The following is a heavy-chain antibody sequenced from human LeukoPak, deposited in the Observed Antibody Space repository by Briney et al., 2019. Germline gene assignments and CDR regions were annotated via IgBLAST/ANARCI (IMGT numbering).Heavy chain of an antibody. CDR2: INPNSGGT. Sequence: ASVKVSCKASGYTFTSYAMHWVRQAPGQRLEWMGWINPNSGGTNYAQKFQGRVTMTRDTSISTAYMELSRLRSDDTAVYYCARRAVAGSFDYWGQGTLVTVSS. D-gene: IGHD6-19*01. CDR1: GYTFTSYA. V-gene: IGHV1-2*02. CDR3: ARRAVAGSFDY. J-gene: IGHJ4*02.